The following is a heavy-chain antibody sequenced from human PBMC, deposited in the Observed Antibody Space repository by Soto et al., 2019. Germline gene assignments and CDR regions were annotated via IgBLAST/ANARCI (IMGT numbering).Heavy chain of an antibody. CDR2: ISGSGGST. V-gene: IGHV3-23*01. D-gene: IGHD4-17*01. CDR1: GFTFSSFA. CDR3: AKLGNGGMYYFDY. J-gene: IGHJ4*02. Sequence: GGSLRLSCAASGFTFSSFAMSWVRQAPGRGLEWVSAISGSGGSTYYADSVKGRFTISRDNSKNTLYLQMNSLRAEDTAVYYCAKLGNGGMYYFDYWGQGTLVTVSS.